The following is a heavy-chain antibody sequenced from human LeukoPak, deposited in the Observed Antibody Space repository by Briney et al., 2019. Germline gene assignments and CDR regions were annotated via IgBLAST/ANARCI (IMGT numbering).Heavy chain of an antibody. V-gene: IGHV4-34*01. CDR3: ARTFPRGTMVRGTSPGSIDY. CDR2: INHSGST. CDR1: GGSFSGYY. Sequence: SEALSLTCAVYGGSFSGYYWSWIRQPPGKGLEWIGEINHSGSTNYNPSLKSRVTISVDTSKNQFSLKLSSVTAADTAVYYCARTFPRGTMVRGTSPGSIDYWGQGTLVTVSS. J-gene: IGHJ4*02. D-gene: IGHD3-10*01.